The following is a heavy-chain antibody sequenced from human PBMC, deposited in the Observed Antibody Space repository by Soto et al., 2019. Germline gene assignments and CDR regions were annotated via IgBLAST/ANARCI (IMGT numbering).Heavy chain of an antibody. CDR2: ISGSSSST. CDR1: GFTFSSYS. Sequence: GGSLRLSCAASGFTFSSYSMNWVRQAPGKGLEWVSYISGSSSSTYYADSVKGRFTISRDNSKNMLYLQTNSLGVEDTAVYYCVKMQEASGLLESYIDHWGQGTLVTVSS. J-gene: IGHJ4*02. D-gene: IGHD1-1*01. V-gene: IGHV3-48*01. CDR3: VKMQEASGLLESYIDH.